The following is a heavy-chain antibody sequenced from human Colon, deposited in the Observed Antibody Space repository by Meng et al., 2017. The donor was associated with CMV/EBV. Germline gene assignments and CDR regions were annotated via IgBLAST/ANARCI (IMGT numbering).Heavy chain of an antibody. CDR1: VYSFNSYW. Sequence: GESLKISCKSSVYSFNSYWIGWVRQTPGKDLEWIGMIYPGDSKTIYSPFFQGRVTISADKSITTAYLQWSSLQASDTAMYYCARHYDSSWFGYWGQGTLVTVSS. CDR3: ARHYDSSWFGY. J-gene: IGHJ4*02. D-gene: IGHD6-13*01. CDR2: IYPGDSKT. V-gene: IGHV5-51*01.